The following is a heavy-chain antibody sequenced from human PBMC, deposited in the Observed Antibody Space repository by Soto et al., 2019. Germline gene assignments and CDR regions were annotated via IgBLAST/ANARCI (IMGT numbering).Heavy chain of an antibody. CDR1: GFTFSSYA. V-gene: IGHV3-23*01. D-gene: IGHD1-26*01. Sequence: GGSLRLSCAASGFTFSSYAMGWVRQAPGKGLEWVSATSGSGGSTYYADSVKGRFTISRDNSKNTLYLQMNSLRAEDTAVYYCAKVPHSGSYPFFDYWGQGTLVTVSS. J-gene: IGHJ4*02. CDR3: AKVPHSGSYPFFDY. CDR2: TSGSGGST.